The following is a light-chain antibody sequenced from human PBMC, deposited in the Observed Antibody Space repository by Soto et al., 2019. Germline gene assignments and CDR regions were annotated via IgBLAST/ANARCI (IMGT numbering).Light chain of an antibody. CDR3: QKFNSAPVYT. CDR1: QDISNY. CDR2: SAS. V-gene: IGKV1-27*01. Sequence: DIQMTHSPSSLSASVGDRVTISCRASQDISNYLAWYQQKPGKVPHLLIYSASTLHSGVPSRFSGNGSGTDFTLTISSLLPEDVATYYCQKFNSAPVYTFGPGTKVDIK. J-gene: IGKJ3*01.